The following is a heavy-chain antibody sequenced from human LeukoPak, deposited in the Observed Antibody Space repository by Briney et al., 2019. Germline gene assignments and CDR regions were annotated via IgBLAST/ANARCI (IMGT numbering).Heavy chain of an antibody. CDR3: ARTTEDCSSTSCYQYWFDP. CDR1: GGSISSGSYY. J-gene: IGHJ5*02. D-gene: IGHD2-2*01. V-gene: IGHV4-61*02. CDR2: IYTSGST. Sequence: SETLSLTCTVSGGSISSGSYYWSWIRQPAGKGLEWIGRIYTSGSTNYNPSLKSRVTISVDKSKNQFSLKLSSVTAADTAVYYCARTTEDCSSTSCYQYWFDPWGQGTLVTVSS.